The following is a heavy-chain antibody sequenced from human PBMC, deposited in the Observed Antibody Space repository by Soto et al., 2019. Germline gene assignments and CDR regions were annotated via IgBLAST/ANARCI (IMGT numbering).Heavy chain of an antibody. D-gene: IGHD2-2*01. Sequence: KPSETLSLTCTVSGGSISSSSYYWGWIRQPPGKGLEWIGSIYYSGSTYYNPSLKSRVTISVDTSKNQFSLKLSSVTAADTAVYYCAPSRVYCSSTSCYPLYYYYGMDVWGQGTTVTVSS. J-gene: IGHJ6*02. CDR3: APSRVYCSSTSCYPLYYYYGMDV. CDR2: IYYSGST. V-gene: IGHV4-39*01. CDR1: GGSISSSSYY.